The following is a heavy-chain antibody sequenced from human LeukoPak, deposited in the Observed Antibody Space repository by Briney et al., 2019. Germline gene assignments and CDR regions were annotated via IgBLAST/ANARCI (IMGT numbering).Heavy chain of an antibody. CDR1: GFTFSSYS. Sequence: GGSLRLSCAASGFTFSSYSMNWVRQAPGKGLEWVSSISSSSSYIYYADSVKGRFTISRDNSKNTLYLQMNSLRAEDTAVYYCARVNVSYYMDVWGKGTTVTISS. V-gene: IGHV3-21*04. J-gene: IGHJ6*03. CDR2: ISSSSSYI. CDR3: ARVNVSYYMDV.